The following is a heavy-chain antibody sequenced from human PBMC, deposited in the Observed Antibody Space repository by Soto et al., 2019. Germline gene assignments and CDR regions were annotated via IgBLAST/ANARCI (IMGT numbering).Heavy chain of an antibody. CDR1: GFSLSTGGVG. CDR3: AHRAAPPDLEGQCYPYYYYYGLDV. V-gene: IGHV2-5*02. CDR2: MTWDDDK. D-gene: IGHD1-1*01. Sequence: QITLKESGPTLVKPTQTLTLTCTFSGFSLSTGGVGVGWIRQPPGKALEWLAVMTWDDDKRYSQSLKRRLTITQDTSKNQLVLITTNMDPVDTATYYCAHRAAPPDLEGQCYPYYYYYGLDVWGQGTTVTVSS. J-gene: IGHJ6*02.